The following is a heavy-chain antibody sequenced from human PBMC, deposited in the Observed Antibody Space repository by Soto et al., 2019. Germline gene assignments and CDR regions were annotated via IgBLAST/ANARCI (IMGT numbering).Heavy chain of an antibody. CDR2: IKQDGSEK. D-gene: IGHD3-10*01. CDR3: ARDSVAPKPYDAFDI. V-gene: IGHV3-7*01. J-gene: IGHJ3*02. Sequence: ESGGGLVQPGGSLRLSCAASGFTFSSYWMSWVRQAPGKGLEWVANIKQDGSEKYYVDSVKGRFTISRDNAKNSLYLQMNGLRAEDTAVYYYARDSVAPKPYDAFDIWGQGTMVTVSS. CDR1: GFTFSSYW.